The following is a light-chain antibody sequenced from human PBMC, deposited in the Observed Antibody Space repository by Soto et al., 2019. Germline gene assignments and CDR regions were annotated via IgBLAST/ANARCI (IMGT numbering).Light chain of an antibody. CDR3: QQYDSFPRT. J-gene: IGKJ1*01. CDR2: KAS. CDR1: QTISRW. V-gene: IGKV1-5*03. Sequence: DIQMTQSPSTLSASIGDRVTITCRASQTISRWVAWYQQKPGKAPNLLIYKASTLESGVPSRFSGSGSGTEFTLTLSSLQPDDSATYYCQQYDSFPRTFGQGTKVEIK.